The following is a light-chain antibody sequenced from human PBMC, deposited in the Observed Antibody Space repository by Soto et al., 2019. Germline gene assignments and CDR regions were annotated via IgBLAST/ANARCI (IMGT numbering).Light chain of an antibody. Sequence: ESVLTQFPGTMSLSPGERATLSCRAGQSVSCSYLAWYQQKPGQAPRLVIYGASSMATGIPDRFSGSGSGTDFTLTISRLEPEAFAVYYWQPYGSSPSTFGQENKVDIK. V-gene: IGKV3-20*01. J-gene: IGKJ1*01. CDR1: QSVSCSY. CDR3: QPYGSSPST. CDR2: GAS.